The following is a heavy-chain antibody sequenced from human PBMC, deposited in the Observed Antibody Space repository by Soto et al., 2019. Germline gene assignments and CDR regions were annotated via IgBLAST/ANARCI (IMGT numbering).Heavy chain of an antibody. D-gene: IGHD1-20*01. V-gene: IGHV3-74*01. CDR2: INSDGSST. CDR1: GFTFSSYW. Sequence: GGSLRLSCAASGFTFSSYWMHWVRQAPGKGLVWVSRINSDGSSTSYADSVKGRFTISRDNAKNTLYLQMNSLRAEDTAVYYCAIGEAYNWNDDGMDVWGQGSTVTVSS. J-gene: IGHJ6*02. CDR3: AIGEAYNWNDDGMDV.